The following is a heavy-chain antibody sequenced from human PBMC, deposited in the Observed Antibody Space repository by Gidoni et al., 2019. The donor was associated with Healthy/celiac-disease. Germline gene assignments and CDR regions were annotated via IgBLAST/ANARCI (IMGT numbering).Heavy chain of an antibody. J-gene: IGHJ4*02. V-gene: IGHV3-23*01. CDR1: GFTFSSLA. D-gene: IGHD2-15*01. Sequence: EVQPLASGGGLVQPVGSLRLSCAASGFTFSSLAMSWCRQAPGKGLEWVSAIRGRGVSTDYADSVKGRFTSSRDNSKNTRYMQMNSRRAEDTAVYYCAKDLGCSGGSCDSEEGHFDYWGQGTLVTVS. CDR2: IRGRGVST. CDR3: AKDLGCSGGSCDSEEGHFDY.